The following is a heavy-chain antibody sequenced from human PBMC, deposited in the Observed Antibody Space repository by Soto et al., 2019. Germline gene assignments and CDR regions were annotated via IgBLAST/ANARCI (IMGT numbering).Heavy chain of an antibody. Sequence: GGSLRLSCVGSGFTFSSYAIHWVRQAPGKGLEWVAAISYDGRNKYYVDSVKGRFSISRDNSKNTLFLQMNSLRVEDTAVYYCARDPRAGGDYYYGMDVWGQGTAVTVSS. CDR1: GFTFSSYA. J-gene: IGHJ6*02. CDR2: ISYDGRNK. V-gene: IGHV3-30*04. D-gene: IGHD3-16*01. CDR3: ARDPRAGGDYYYGMDV.